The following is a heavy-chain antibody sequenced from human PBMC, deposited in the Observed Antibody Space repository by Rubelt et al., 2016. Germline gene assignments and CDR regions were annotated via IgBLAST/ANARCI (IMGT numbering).Heavy chain of an antibody. D-gene: IGHD3-10*01. CDR3: ARDGAFPLGSGFEKRSDY. Sequence: QVQLVQSGAEVKKPGASVKVSCKASGYTFTSHGISWVRQAPGQGLEWMGWISAYSGNTNYAQKLQGRVTMTTDTSTSTAYMELRSLRSDDTAVYYCARDGAFPLGSGFEKRSDYWGQGTLVTVSS. J-gene: IGHJ4*02. V-gene: IGHV1-18*01. CDR1: GYTFTSHG. CDR2: ISAYSGNT.